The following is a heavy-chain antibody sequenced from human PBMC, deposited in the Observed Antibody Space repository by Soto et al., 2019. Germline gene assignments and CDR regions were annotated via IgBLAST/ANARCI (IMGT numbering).Heavy chain of an antibody. D-gene: IGHD3-22*01. J-gene: IGHJ5*02. CDR3: AREGPMYYYDSSGPNWFDP. CDR2: IYYSGST. Sequence: PSETLSLTCTVSGGSISSYYWSWIRQPPGKGLEWIGYIYYSGSTNYNPSLKSRVTISVDTSKNQFSLKLSSVTAADTAVYYCAREGPMYYYDSSGPNWFDPWGQGTLVTVSS. CDR1: GGSISSYY. V-gene: IGHV4-59*01.